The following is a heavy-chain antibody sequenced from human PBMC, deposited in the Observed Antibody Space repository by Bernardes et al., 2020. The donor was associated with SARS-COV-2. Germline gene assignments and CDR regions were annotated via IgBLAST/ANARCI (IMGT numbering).Heavy chain of an antibody. CDR1: GFTFRSYW. CDR3: ARDHSIGDYYGLGANWFDP. Sequence: GGSLRLSCVASGFTFRSYWMHWVRQAPGKGLVWVSRINSDATITNYVDSVKGRFTISRDNAKNTVYLQMDSLRAEDTAVYYCARDHSIGDYYGLGANWFDPWGQGTLVTVSS. V-gene: IGHV3-74*01. CDR2: INSDATIT. J-gene: IGHJ5*02. D-gene: IGHD3-10*01.